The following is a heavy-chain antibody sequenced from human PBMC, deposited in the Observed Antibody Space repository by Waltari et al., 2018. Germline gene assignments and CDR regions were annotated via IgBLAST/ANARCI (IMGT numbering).Heavy chain of an antibody. Sequence: QVHLVESGGNVVQPGMSVRLSCAASGFPFHNYAFNWVRQAPGKGLRWVVILWSDGTTAYYSDSGQGRFTISRDDSENTLFLQMSSLRIEDTAVYYCARSGTTNWYLDLWGRGTLVTVSS. D-gene: IGHD4-17*01. J-gene: IGHJ2*01. CDR1: GFPFHNYA. CDR2: LWSDGTTA. CDR3: ARSGTTNWYLDL. V-gene: IGHV3-33*01.